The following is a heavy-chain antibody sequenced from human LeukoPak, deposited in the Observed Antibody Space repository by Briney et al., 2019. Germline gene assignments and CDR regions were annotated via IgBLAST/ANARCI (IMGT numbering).Heavy chain of an antibody. Sequence: ASVKVSCKASGYTFASYGITWVRQAPGQGLEWMGWISAFNGNINYAQEFQGRVIMTTDTSTGTAYMEVRTLRSDDTAIYYCARDALYSTTGLSYVDVWGKGTTVTVSS. CDR1: GYTFASYG. V-gene: IGHV1-18*01. CDR3: ARDALYSTTGLSYVDV. J-gene: IGHJ6*03. CDR2: ISAFNGNI. D-gene: IGHD2-2*01.